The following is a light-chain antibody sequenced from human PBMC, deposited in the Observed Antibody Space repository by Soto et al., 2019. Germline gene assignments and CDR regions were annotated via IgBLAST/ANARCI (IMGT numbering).Light chain of an antibody. CDR3: QSYDSSLSVFYV. CDR2: GNS. CDR1: SSNIGAGYD. Sequence: QSVLTQPPSVSGAPGQRVTISCTGSSSNIGAGYDVHWYQQLPGTAPKLLIYGNSNRPSGVPDRFSGSKSGTSASLAITGLQAEDWADYYCQSYDSSLSVFYVFGTGTKVTVL. V-gene: IGLV1-40*01. J-gene: IGLJ1*01.